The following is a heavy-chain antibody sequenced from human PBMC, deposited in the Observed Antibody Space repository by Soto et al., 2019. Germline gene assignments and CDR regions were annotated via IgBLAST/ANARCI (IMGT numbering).Heavy chain of an antibody. CDR3: ASDGGSYFNRLDY. V-gene: IGHV3-30-3*01. D-gene: IGHD1-26*01. CDR1: GFTFSSYA. J-gene: IGHJ4*02. Sequence: GGSLRLSCAASGFTFSSYAMHWVRQAPGKGLEWVAVISYDGSNKYYADSVKGRFTISRDNSKNTLYLQMNSLRAEDTAVYYCASDGGSYFNRLDYWGQGTLVTVSS. CDR2: ISYDGSNK.